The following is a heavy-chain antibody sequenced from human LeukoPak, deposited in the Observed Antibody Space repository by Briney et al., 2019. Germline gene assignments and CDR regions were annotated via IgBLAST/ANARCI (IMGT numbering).Heavy chain of an antibody. CDR1: GGSFSGYY. CDR2: IYTSGST. CDR3: ARDRMITFGDNWFDP. D-gene: IGHD3-16*01. J-gene: IGHJ5*02. V-gene: IGHV4-59*10. Sequence: SETLSLTCAVYGGSFSGYYWSWIRQPAGKGLEWIGRIYTSGSTNYNPSLKSRVTMSVDTSKNQFSLKLSSVTAADTAVYYCARDRMITFGDNWFDPWGQGTLVTVSS.